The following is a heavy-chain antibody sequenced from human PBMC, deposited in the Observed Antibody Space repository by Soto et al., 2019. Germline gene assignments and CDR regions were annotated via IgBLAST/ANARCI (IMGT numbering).Heavy chain of an antibody. CDR3: AKDVHYDSSGGLDY. CDR1: GFTFDNFA. V-gene: IGHV3-23*01. D-gene: IGHD3-22*01. J-gene: IGHJ4*02. Sequence: LRLSCITSGFTFDNFAMSWVRQAPGRGLEWVSAISGGGGGKYYADSVKGRFIIARDNSKNTVYLEMNGLRTEDTAVYYCAKDVHYDSSGGLDYWGQGTLVTVSS. CDR2: ISGGGGGK.